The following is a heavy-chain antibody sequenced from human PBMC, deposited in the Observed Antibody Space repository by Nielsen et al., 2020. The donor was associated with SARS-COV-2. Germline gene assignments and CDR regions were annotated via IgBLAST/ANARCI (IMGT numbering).Heavy chain of an antibody. Sequence: ASVKVSCKASGYTFTSYGISWVRQAPGQGLEWMGWISAYNGNTNYAQKLQGRVTMTTDTSTSTAYMELRSLRSDDTAVYYCARGVAVAGTSGDFDYWGQGTLVIVSS. CDR3: ARGVAVAGTSGDFDY. CDR1: GYTFTSYG. CDR2: ISAYNGNT. J-gene: IGHJ4*02. V-gene: IGHV1-18*01. D-gene: IGHD6-19*01.